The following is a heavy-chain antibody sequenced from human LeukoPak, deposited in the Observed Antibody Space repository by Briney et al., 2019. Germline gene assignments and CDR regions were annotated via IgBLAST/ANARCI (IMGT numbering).Heavy chain of an antibody. D-gene: IGHD3-22*01. J-gene: IGHJ3*02. V-gene: IGHV4-59*12. Sequence: GSLRLSCTASGFIFSSYEMNWVRQAPGKGLEWIGSTYYTGSTHYNPSLKSRVTISVDTSKNQLSLKLTSVTAADMAVYYCARDRSSGYYSDAFDIWGQGTMVTVSS. CDR1: GFIFSSYE. CDR2: TYYTGST. CDR3: ARDRSSGYYSDAFDI.